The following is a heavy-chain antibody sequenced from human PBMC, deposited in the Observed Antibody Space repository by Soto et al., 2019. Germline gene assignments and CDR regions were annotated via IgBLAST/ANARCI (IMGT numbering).Heavy chain of an antibody. CDR1: GGTFSSYA. CDR2: IIPIFGTA. J-gene: IGHJ2*01. CDR3: ARDGRYCSGGSCYYWYFDL. V-gene: IGHV1-69*01. Sequence: QVQLVQSGAEVKKPGSSVKVSCKASGGTFSSYAISWVRQAPGQGLEWMGGIIPIFGTANYAQKFQGRVTITADESTSTAYMELSSLRSEDTAVYYCARDGRYCSGGSCYYWYFDLWGRGTLVTVSS. D-gene: IGHD2-15*01.